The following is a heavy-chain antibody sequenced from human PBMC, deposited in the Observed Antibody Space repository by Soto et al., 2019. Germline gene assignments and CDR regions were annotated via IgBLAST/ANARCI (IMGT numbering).Heavy chain of an antibody. D-gene: IGHD5-12*01. J-gene: IGHJ4*02. CDR3: ARGATLGYSGYDSFDY. CDR1: GGTFSSYA. V-gene: IGHV1-69*12. Sequence: QVQLVQSGAEVKKPGSSVKVSCKASGGTFSSYAISWVRQAPGQGLEWMGGIIPIFGTANYAQKFQGRVTITADESTRTAYRELSSLRSEDTAVYYCARGATLGYSGYDSFDYWRQGTLVTVSS. CDR2: IIPIFGTA.